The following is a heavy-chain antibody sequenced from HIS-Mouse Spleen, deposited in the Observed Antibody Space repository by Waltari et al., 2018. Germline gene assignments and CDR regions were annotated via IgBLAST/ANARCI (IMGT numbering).Heavy chain of an antibody. CDR2: IYYSGST. D-gene: IGHD1-7*01. CDR1: GGSISSYY. Sequence: QVQLQESGPGLVKPSETLSLTCTVSGGSISSYYWSWIRQPPGKGLEWIGYIYYSGSTNYNPPLKSRVTISVDTSKNQFSLKLSSVTAADTAVYYCARARTTDAFDIWGQGTMVTVSS. CDR3: ARARTTDAFDI. V-gene: IGHV4-59*01. J-gene: IGHJ3*02.